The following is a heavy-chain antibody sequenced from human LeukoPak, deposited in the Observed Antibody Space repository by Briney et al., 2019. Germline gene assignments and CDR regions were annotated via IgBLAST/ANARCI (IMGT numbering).Heavy chain of an antibody. CDR3: ARERDGNIFDY. V-gene: IGHV3-53*01. J-gene: IGHJ4*02. Sequence: GGSLRLSCAASGFTVSSNYMSWVRQAPGKGLEWVSVIYSGGSTYYADSVKGRFTISRDNSKDTLYLQMNSLRAEDTAVYYCARERDGNIFDYWGQGTLVTVSS. CDR2: IYSGGST. D-gene: IGHD4-23*01. CDR1: GFTVSSNY.